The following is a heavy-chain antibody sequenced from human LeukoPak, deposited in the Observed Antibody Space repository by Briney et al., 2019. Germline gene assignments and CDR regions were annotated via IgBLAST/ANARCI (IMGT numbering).Heavy chain of an antibody. CDR3: ARDPYSGSYGPYYYYYMDV. V-gene: IGHV3-7*01. CDR1: GFSFSSYW. D-gene: IGHD1-26*01. CDR2: IKQDGSER. J-gene: IGHJ6*03. Sequence: HPGGSLRLSCAASGFSFSSYWMSWVRQAPGKGLQWVANIKQDGSERYYVDSVKGRFTISRDNAKNSLYLQMDSLRVEDTAVYYCARDPYSGSYGPYYYYYMDVWGKGTTVTISS.